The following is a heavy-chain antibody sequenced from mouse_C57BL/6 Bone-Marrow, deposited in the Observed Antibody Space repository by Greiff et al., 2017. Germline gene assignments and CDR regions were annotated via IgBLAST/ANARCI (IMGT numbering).Heavy chain of an antibody. V-gene: IGHV5-6*02. CDR1: GFTFSSYG. CDR3: ARRDGYPFAY. CDR2: ISSGGSST. J-gene: IGHJ3*01. D-gene: IGHD2-3*01. Sequence: EVMLVESGGDLVKPGGSLKLSCAASGFTFSSYGMSWVRQTPDTRLEWVATISSGGSSTYYPDSVKGRFTISRDNAKNTLYLQMSSLKSEDTAMYYCARRDGYPFAYWGQGTLVTVSA.